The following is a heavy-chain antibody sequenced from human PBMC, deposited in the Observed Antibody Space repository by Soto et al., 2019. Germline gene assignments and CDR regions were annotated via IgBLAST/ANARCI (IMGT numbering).Heavy chain of an antibody. CDR3: AHSRVYCGGDCYSLYAFDI. D-gene: IGHD2-21*02. CDR1: GFSLSTSGVG. CDR2: IYWNDDK. J-gene: IGHJ3*02. V-gene: IGHV2-5*01. Sequence: SGPTLVNPTQTLTLTCTFSGFSLSTSGVGVGWIRKPPGKAMEWLALIYWNDDKRYSPSLKSRLTITKDTSKNQVVLTMTNMDPVDTATYYCAHSRVYCGGDCYSLYAFDIWGQGTMVTVSS.